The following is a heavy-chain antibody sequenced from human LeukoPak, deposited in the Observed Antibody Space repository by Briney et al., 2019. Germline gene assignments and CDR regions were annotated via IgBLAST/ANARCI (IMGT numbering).Heavy chain of an antibody. D-gene: IGHD3-22*01. CDR1: GYTFTSYD. V-gene: IGHV1-69*05. CDR2: IIPIFGTA. CDR3: AREVNSSDDY. J-gene: IGHJ4*02. Sequence: ASVKVSCKASGYTFTSYDINWVRQAPGQGLEWMGRIIPIFGTANYAQKFQGRVTITTDESTSTAYMELSSLRSEDTAVYYCAREVNSSDDYWGQGTLVTVSS.